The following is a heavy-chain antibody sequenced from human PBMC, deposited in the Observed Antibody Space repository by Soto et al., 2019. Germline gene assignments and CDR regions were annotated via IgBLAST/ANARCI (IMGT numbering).Heavy chain of an antibody. Sequence: SETLSLTCAVSGGAISTNYWWSWVRQPPGKGLEWIGEIHHSGRTNYIQSLKSRVTMSLDKSNNQLSLKLSSVTAADTAVYYCASIAAPGTTHFDFWGQGTLVTVSS. CDR1: GGAISTNYW. V-gene: IGHV4-4*02. J-gene: IGHJ4*02. D-gene: IGHD6-13*01. CDR2: IHHSGRT. CDR3: ASIAAPGTTHFDF.